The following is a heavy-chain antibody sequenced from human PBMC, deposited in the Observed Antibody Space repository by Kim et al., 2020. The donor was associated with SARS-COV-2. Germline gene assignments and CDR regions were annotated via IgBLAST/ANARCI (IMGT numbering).Heavy chain of an antibody. V-gene: IGHV3-43*02. Sequence: GGSLRLSCAASGFTFEDYAIHWVRQAPGKGLEWVSLISGDGGSTYYADSVKGRFTISRDNSKNSLYLQMNSLRTEDTALYYCAKGLGYCSGGSCYSLGNYYYYGMDVWGQGTTVTVSS. J-gene: IGHJ6*02. CDR1: GFTFEDYA. CDR3: AKGLGYCSGGSCYSLGNYYYYGMDV. D-gene: IGHD2-15*01. CDR2: ISGDGGST.